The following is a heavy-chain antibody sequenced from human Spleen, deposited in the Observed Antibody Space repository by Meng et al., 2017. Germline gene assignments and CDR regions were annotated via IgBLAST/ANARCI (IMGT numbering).Heavy chain of an antibody. Sequence: QVQLQESGPGRVQPSGHLSVTCDVSGGSISSRNCGSWVRQPPGKGLEWIGEIYHSGSTNYNPSLKSRVTISVDKSKNQFSLKLSSVTAADTAVYYCARDGVVGAVNWFDPWGQGTLVTASS. CDR3: ARDGVVGAVNWFDP. J-gene: IGHJ5*02. CDR1: GGSISSRNC. V-gene: IGHV4-4*02. D-gene: IGHD1-26*01. CDR2: IYHSGST.